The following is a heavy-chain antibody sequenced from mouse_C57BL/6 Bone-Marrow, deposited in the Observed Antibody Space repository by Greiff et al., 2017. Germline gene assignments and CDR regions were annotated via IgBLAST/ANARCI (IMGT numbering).Heavy chain of an antibody. V-gene: IGHV5-17*01. D-gene: IGHD2-4*01. CDR1: GFTFSDYG. CDR2: ISSGSSTI. Sequence: EVHLVESGGGLVKPGGSLKLSCAASGFTFSDYGMHWVRQAPEKGLEWVAYISSGSSTIYYADTVKGRFTISRDNAKNTLFLQMTSLRSEDTAMYYCARKDDYGWFAYWGQGTLVTVSA. J-gene: IGHJ3*01. CDR3: ARKDDYGWFAY.